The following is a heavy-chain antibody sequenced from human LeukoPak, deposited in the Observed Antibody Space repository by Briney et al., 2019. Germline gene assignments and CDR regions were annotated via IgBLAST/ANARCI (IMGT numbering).Heavy chain of an antibody. V-gene: IGHV1-69*05. J-gene: IGHJ4*02. D-gene: IGHD2-2*02. Sequence: GASVKVSCKASGGTFSSYAISWVRQAPGQGLEWMGGINPIFGTANYAQKFQGRVTITTDESTSTAYMELSSLRSEDTAVYYCARTPRYCSSTSCYTAVDYWGQGTLVTVSS. CDR1: GGTFSSYA. CDR2: INPIFGTA. CDR3: ARTPRYCSSTSCYTAVDY.